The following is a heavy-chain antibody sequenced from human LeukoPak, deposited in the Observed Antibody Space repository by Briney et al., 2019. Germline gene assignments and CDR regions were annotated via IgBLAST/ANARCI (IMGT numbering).Heavy chain of an antibody. Sequence: SETLSLTCTVSGCSFSSGGYYWSWLRQHPGKGLEWIVYIYYSGSTYYNPSLKSRVTISVDTSKNQFSLKPSSVTAADTAVYYCARNIKHEGYWRGGSCYSLWFDPWGQGTLVTVSS. D-gene: IGHD2-15*01. CDR2: IYYSGST. J-gene: IGHJ5*02. CDR3: ARNIKHEGYWRGGSCYSLWFDP. CDR1: GCSFSSGGYY. V-gene: IGHV4-31*03.